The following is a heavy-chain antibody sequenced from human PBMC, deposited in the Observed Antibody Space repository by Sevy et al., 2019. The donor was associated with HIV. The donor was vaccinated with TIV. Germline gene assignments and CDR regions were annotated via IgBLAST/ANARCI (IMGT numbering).Heavy chain of an antibody. Sequence: SETLSLTCTVSGGSISSYYWSWIRQPPGKGLEWIGYIYYSGSTNYNPSLKSRVTISVDTSKNQFSLKLSSVTAADTSVYYCARGGRWLQLDYWGQGTLVTVSS. J-gene: IGHJ4*02. D-gene: IGHD5-12*01. CDR1: GGSISSYY. CDR3: ARGGRWLQLDY. V-gene: IGHV4-59*01. CDR2: IYYSGST.